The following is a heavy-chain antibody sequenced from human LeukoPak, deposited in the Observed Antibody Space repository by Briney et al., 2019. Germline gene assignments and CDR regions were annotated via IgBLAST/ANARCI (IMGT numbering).Heavy chain of an antibody. Sequence: GGSLRLSCAASGFSFSGYAMSWVRQAPGKGLEWVSAISGSGGSTYYADSVKGRFTISRDNSKNTLYLQMNSLRAEDTAVYYCAKAVGSSSTYCFDYWGQGTLVTVSS. CDR1: GFSFSGYA. V-gene: IGHV3-23*01. J-gene: IGHJ4*02. CDR2: ISGSGGST. CDR3: AKAVGSSSTYCFDY. D-gene: IGHD1-26*01.